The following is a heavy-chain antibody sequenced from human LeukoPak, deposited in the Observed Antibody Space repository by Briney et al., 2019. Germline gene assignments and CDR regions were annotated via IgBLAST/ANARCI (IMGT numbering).Heavy chain of an antibody. CDR2: ISSSSSYI. D-gene: IGHD6-6*01. V-gene: IGHV3-21*01. CDR1: GFTFSSYS. Sequence: GGSLRLSCAASGFTFSSYSMNWVRQAPGKGLEWVSSISSSSSYIYYADSVKGRFTISRDNSKNTLSLQMNSLRPEDTAVYYCARAHLSSSSTDYMDVWGKGTTVTISS. J-gene: IGHJ6*03. CDR3: ARAHLSSSSTDYMDV.